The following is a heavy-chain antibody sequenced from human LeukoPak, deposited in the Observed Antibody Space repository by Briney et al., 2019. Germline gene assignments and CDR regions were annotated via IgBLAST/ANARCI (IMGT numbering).Heavy chain of an antibody. V-gene: IGHV1-69*06. J-gene: IGHJ4*02. Sequence: ASVTVSCKASGGTFSSYAISWVRQAPGQGLEWMGGIIPIFGTANYAQKFQGRVTITADKSTSTAYMELSSLRYEDTAVYYCASYGYSGYADFDYWGQGTLVTVSS. CDR1: GGTFSSYA. CDR2: IIPIFGTA. CDR3: ASYGYSGYADFDY. D-gene: IGHD5-12*01.